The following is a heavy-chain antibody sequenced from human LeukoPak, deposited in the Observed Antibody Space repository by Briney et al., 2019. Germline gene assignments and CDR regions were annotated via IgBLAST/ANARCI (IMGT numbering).Heavy chain of an antibody. V-gene: IGHV3-30*04. CDR3: ARAGIAVAQNTIDY. CDR1: GFTFSSYA. D-gene: IGHD6-19*01. J-gene: IGHJ4*02. Sequence: GGSLRLSCAASGFTFSSYAMHWVRQAPGKGLEWVAVISYDGSNKYYADSVKGRFTISRDNSKNTLYLQMNSLRAEDTAVYCCARAGIAVAQNTIDYWGQGTLVTVSS. CDR2: ISYDGSNK.